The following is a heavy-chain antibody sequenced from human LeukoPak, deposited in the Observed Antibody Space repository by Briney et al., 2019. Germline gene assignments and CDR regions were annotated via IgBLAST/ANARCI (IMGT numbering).Heavy chain of an antibody. CDR1: GGSISSYY. Sequence: PSETLSLTCTVFGGSISSYYWSWIRQPPGKGLEWIGYIYYSGSTNYNPSLKSRVTISIDTSKNQFSLKLSSVTAADTAVYYCARHSLRSFDYWGQGTLVTVSS. D-gene: IGHD3-16*01. CDR2: IYYSGST. V-gene: IGHV4-59*08. CDR3: ARHSLRSFDY. J-gene: IGHJ4*02.